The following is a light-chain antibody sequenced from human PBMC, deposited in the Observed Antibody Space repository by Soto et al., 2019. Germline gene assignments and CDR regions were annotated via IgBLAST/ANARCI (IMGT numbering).Light chain of an antibody. CDR2: GAS. CDR1: QSVSSSY. CDR3: HQYDKSPLT. J-gene: IGKJ4*01. Sequence: EIVLTQSPGTLSLSPGERATLSCRASQSVSSSYLAWYQQKPGQAPRLLIYGASSRATGIPDWFSGSGSGTDLTLTISRLEPEDFAVYYCHQYDKSPLTFGGGTKVEIK. V-gene: IGKV3-20*01.